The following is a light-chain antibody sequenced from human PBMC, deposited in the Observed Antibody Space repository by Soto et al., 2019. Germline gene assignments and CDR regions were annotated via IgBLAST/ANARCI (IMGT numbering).Light chain of an antibody. J-gene: IGKJ1*01. V-gene: IGKV1-5*01. CDR1: QSISSW. Sequence: TQSPATLSLSPGERATLSCRASQSISSWLAWYQQKPGKAPKLLIYDASSLESGVPSRFSGSGSGTEFTLTISSLQPDDFATYYCQQYNSYSGTFGQGTKVGIK. CDR2: DAS. CDR3: QQYNSYSGT.